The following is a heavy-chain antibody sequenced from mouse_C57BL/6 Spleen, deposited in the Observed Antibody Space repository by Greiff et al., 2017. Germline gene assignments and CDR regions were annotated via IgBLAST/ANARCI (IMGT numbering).Heavy chain of an antibody. J-gene: IGHJ2*01. CDR2: ISSGSSTI. D-gene: IGHD1-1*01. CDR3: ARGGVVAPYYFDY. Sequence: VQLKESGGGLVKPGGSLKLSCAASGFTFSDYGMHWVRQAPEKGLEWVAYISSGSSTIYYADTVKGRFTISRDNAKNTLFLQMTSLRSEDTAMYYCARGGVVAPYYFDYWGQGTTLTVSS. V-gene: IGHV5-17*01. CDR1: GFTFSDYG.